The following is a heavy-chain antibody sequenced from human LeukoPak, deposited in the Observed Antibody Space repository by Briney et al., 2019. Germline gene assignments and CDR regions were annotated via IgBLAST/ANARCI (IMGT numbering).Heavy chain of an antibody. J-gene: IGHJ6*03. D-gene: IGHD6-13*01. CDR3: AKQGSSWSTPYYYYMDV. Sequence: PGRSLRLSCAASGFTFSSYGMHWVRQAPGKGLEWVAVISYDGSNKYYADSVKGRFTISRDNSKNTLYLQMNSLRAEDTAVYYCAKQGSSWSTPYYYYMDVWGKGTTVTVSS. CDR1: GFTFSSYG. CDR2: ISYDGSNK. V-gene: IGHV3-30*18.